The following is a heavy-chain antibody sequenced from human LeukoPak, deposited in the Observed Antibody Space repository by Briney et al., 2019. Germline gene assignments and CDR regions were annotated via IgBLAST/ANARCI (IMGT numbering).Heavy chain of an antibody. CDR2: ISAYNGNT. D-gene: IGHD2-15*01. Sequence: ASVKVSCKASGYTFTSYGISWVRQAPGQGLEWMGWISAYNGNTNYAQKLQGRVTMTTDTSTSTAYMELRSLRSDDTAVYYCARWAYCSGGSCYSHYYGMDVWGQGTTVTVSS. J-gene: IGHJ6*02. CDR3: ARWAYCSGGSCYSHYYGMDV. V-gene: IGHV1-18*01. CDR1: GYTFTSYG.